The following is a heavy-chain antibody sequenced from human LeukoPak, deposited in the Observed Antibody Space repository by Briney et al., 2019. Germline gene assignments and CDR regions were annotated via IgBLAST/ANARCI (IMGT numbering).Heavy chain of an antibody. J-gene: IGHJ4*02. D-gene: IGHD6-19*01. CDR2: IYIKST. CDR3: ARDTTVASGMQY. Sequence: SETLSLTCTVSGGSISTFSWSWIRQFPGKGLEWIGSIYIKSTNYNPSLKSRVAISVDTSKNQFSLRLDSVTTAGTAVYYCARDTTVASGMQYWGQGTLVTVSS. CDR1: GGSISTFS. V-gene: IGHV4-59*01.